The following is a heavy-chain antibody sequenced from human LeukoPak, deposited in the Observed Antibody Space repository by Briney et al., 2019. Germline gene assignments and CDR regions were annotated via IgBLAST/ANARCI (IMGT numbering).Heavy chain of an antibody. CDR2: IRPDSGAT. CDR3: ASDHDYGTDY. V-gene: IGHV1-2*02. D-gene: IGHD4/OR15-4a*01. CDR1: GYTFTVHY. J-gene: IGHJ4*02. Sequence: RGASVKLSCKASGYTFTVHYMHWLRQAPGQGLECMGCIRPDSGATNFAQNFQGRVAMTSDTSMNTPYVELSSLTSDDMAMYYCASDHDYGTDYWGQGTLVTVS.